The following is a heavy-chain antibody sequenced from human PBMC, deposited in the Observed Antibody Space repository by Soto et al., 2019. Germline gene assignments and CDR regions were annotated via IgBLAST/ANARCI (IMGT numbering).Heavy chain of an antibody. D-gene: IGHD2-2*01. V-gene: IGHV3-74*01. CDR3: ARGDVVVPADSNDAFDI. Sequence: WGSLRLSCAASGFTFSSYWMHWVRQAPGKGLVWVSRINSDGSSTSYADSVKGRFTISRDNAKNTLYLQMNSLRAEDTAVYYCARGDVVVPADSNDAFDIWGQGTMVTVSS. J-gene: IGHJ3*02. CDR2: INSDGSST. CDR1: GFTFSSYW.